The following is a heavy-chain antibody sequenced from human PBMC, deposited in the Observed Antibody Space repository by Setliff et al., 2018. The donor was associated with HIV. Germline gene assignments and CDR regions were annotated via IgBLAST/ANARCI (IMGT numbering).Heavy chain of an antibody. D-gene: IGHD2-15*01. CDR3: ARDKVVVAAGWFDP. Sequence: GGSLRLSCAASGFTFSDYYMTWIRQAPGKGLEWVSYITGGGDTINYADSVKGRFTISRDNAKNSLFLQMNSLRVEDTAVYYCARDKVVVAAGWFDPWGQGTLVTVSS. CDR2: ITGGGDTI. CDR1: GFTFSDYY. V-gene: IGHV3-11*04. J-gene: IGHJ5*02.